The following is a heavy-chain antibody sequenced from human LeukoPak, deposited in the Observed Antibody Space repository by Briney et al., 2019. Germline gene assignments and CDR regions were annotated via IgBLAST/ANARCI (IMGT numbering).Heavy chain of an antibody. CDR2: ISGSGGST. D-gene: IGHD5-18*01. J-gene: IGHJ4*02. V-gene: IGHV3-23*01. CDR1: GFTFSSYA. Sequence: GGSLRLSCAASGFTFSSYAMSWVRQAPGKGLEWVSAISGSGGSTYYADSVRGRFTISRDNSKNTLYLQMNSLRAEDTAVYYCAKKLSAFYYFDYWGQGTLVTVSS. CDR3: AKKLSAFYYFDY.